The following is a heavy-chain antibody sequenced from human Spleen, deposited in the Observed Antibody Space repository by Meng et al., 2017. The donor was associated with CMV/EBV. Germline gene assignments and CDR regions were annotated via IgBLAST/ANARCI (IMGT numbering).Heavy chain of an antibody. J-gene: IGHJ4*02. D-gene: IGHD3-3*01. CDR2: INHSGST. Sequence: SQTLSLTCAVYGGSFSGYYWSWIRQPPGKGLEWIGEINHSGSTNYNPSLKSRVTISVDTSKNQFSLKLSSVTAADTAVYYCARGALEWFLWGQGTLVTVS. CDR1: GGSFSGYY. V-gene: IGHV4-34*01. CDR3: ARGALEWFL.